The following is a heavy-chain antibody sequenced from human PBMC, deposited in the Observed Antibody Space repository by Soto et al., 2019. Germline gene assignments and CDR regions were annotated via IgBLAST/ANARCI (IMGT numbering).Heavy chain of an antibody. V-gene: IGHV1-58*01. CDR3: ARAISWESDGYSGYSPTSYFDY. CDR2: IVVGSGNT. CDR1: GCTFTSSA. J-gene: IGHJ4*02. D-gene: IGHD5-12*01. Sequence: GASVKVSCKASGCTFTSSAVQWVRQARGQRLEWIGWIVVGSGNTNYAQTFQERVTITRDMSTSTAYMELSSLRSDDTAVYYCARAISWESDGYSGYSPTSYFDYWGQGTLVTVSS.